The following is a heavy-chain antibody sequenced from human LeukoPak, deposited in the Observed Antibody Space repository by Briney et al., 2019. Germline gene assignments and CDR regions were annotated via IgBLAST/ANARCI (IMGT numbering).Heavy chain of an antibody. CDR2: IYYSGSI. J-gene: IGHJ6*03. V-gene: IGHV4-28*05. CDR1: GSSLSSNSW. CDR3: ARKFPSIFYMDV. D-gene: IGHD3-9*01. Sequence: PSETLSLTCAVSGSSLSSNSWWGWIRQPPGKALEWIGYIYYSGSIYYNPSLKSRVTMSVDTSKNQFSLKLSSVTAVDTAVYYCARKFPSIFYMDVWGKGTTVTVSS.